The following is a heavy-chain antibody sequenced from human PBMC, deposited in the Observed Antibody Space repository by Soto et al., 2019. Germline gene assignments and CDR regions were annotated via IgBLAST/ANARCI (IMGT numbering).Heavy chain of an antibody. CDR3: VRGGLLSCSGGSCSSLFDY. V-gene: IGHV1-46*03. Sequence: QVQLVQSGAEVKKTGASVKASCKASGYTFTSFYMHWVRQAPGQGLEWMGIINPTSASTNYAQKFRGRVTMTRDTSTSTVYMELSSLGSEDTAVYYCVRGGLLSCSGGSCSSLFDYWGQGTLVIVSS. J-gene: IGHJ4*02. CDR2: INPTSAST. CDR1: GYTFTSFY. D-gene: IGHD2-15*01.